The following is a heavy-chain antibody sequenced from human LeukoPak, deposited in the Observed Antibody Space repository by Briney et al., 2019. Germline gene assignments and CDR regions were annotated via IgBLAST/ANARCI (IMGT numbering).Heavy chain of an antibody. J-gene: IGHJ4*02. CDR2: IKQDASEM. CDR1: GFTFSNYW. V-gene: IGHV3-7*01. Sequence: GGSLRLSCAASGFTFSNYWMTWVRQAREKGLEWVANIKQDASEMYYVDSVKGRFTISRDNAKNSLYLQMNSLRAEDTAVYYCARDRYCSGNWGQGTLVTVSS. D-gene: IGHD2-15*01. CDR3: ARDRYCSGN.